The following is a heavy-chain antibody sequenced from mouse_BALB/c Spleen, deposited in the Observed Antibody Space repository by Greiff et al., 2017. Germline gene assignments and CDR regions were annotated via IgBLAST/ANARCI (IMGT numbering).Heavy chain of an antibody. V-gene: IGHV5-6*01. CDR2: ISSGGSYT. CDR1: GFTFSSYG. J-gene: IGHJ1*01. CDR3: AREELRGYFDV. Sequence: EVQRVESGGDLVKPGGSLKLSCAASGFTFSSYGMSWVRQTPDKRLEWVATISSGGSYTYYPDSVKGRFTISRDNAKNTLYLQMSSLKSEDTAMYYCAREELRGYFDVWGAGTTVTVSS.